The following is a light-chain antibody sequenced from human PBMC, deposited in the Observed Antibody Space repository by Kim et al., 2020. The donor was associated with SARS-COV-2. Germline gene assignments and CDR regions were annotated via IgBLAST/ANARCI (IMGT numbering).Light chain of an antibody. Sequence: GQRGTIACSGSSSKIGSTAVNWYQQLPGTAPKLLIYTNDQRPSGVPDRFSGSKSGTSASLAISGLQSEDEADYYCAAWDDTLNVWVFGGGTQLTVL. CDR2: TND. CDR3: AAWDDTLNVWV. CDR1: SSKIGSTA. V-gene: IGLV1-44*01. J-gene: IGLJ3*02.